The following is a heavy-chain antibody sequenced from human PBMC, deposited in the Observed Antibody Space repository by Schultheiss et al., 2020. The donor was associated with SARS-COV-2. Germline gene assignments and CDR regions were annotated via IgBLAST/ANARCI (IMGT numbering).Heavy chain of an antibody. Sequence: GGSLRLSCAASGFTFSSYSMNWVRQAPGKGLEWVSYISSSGSTIYYADSVKGRFTISRDNAKNSLYLQMNSLRAEDTAVYYCARAGQRGYCSGGSCYPMDWGQGTLVTVSS. CDR2: ISSSGSTI. CDR3: ARAGQRGYCSGGSCYPMD. CDR1: GFTFSSYS. V-gene: IGHV3-48*04. D-gene: IGHD2-15*01. J-gene: IGHJ4*02.